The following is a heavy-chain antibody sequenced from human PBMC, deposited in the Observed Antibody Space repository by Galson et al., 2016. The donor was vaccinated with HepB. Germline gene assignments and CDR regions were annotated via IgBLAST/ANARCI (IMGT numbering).Heavy chain of an antibody. V-gene: IGHV1-18*01. D-gene: IGHD1-26*01. CDR1: GYSFTSYG. CDR3: ARVFRVGTTNFDY. J-gene: IGHJ4*02. CDR2: VSPWNGNT. Sequence: SVKVSCKASGYSFTSYGISWVRQAPGQGLEWMGWVSPWNGNTNYEQKFQGRVTMTRDTSTSTVYMELRGLRSEDTAVYFCARVFRVGTTNFDYWGQGTLVTVSS.